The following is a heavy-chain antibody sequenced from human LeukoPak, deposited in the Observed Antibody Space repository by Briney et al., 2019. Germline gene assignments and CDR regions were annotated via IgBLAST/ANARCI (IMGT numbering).Heavy chain of an antibody. V-gene: IGHV3-21*01. Sequence: GGSLRLSCAASGFTFSSYSMNWVRQAPGKGLEWVSSISSSSSYIYYADSVKGRFTISRDNAKNSLYLQMNSLRAEDTAVYYCAREISGYYYYYYYMDVWGKGTTVTISS. J-gene: IGHJ6*03. CDR1: GFTFSSYS. CDR2: ISSSSSYI. CDR3: AREISGYYYYYYYMDV.